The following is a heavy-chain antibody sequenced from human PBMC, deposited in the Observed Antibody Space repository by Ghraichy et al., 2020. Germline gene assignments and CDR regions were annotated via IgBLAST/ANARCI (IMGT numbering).Heavy chain of an antibody. Sequence: ASVKVSCKASGYTFTNYDITWVRQAPGQGLEWMGWISPYNGNTNYAQKLQGRVTMTTDTSTTTVSMELRSLRSDDTAVYYCARDRIQWELLPPDYWGQGTLVTVSS. CDR2: ISPYNGNT. CDR1: GYTFTNYD. J-gene: IGHJ4*02. D-gene: IGHD1-26*01. V-gene: IGHV1-18*01. CDR3: ARDRIQWELLPPDY.